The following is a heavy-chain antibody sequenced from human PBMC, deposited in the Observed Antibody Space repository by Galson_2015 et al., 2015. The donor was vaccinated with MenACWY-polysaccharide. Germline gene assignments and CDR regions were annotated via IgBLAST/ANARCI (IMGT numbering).Heavy chain of an antibody. Sequence: SLRLSCAASGFTFSRYAMRWVRQAPGKGLEWVSSISYSGRDTYYADSVKGRFTISRDNNKNTVYLQMDSLRVEDTAVYYCAKPGGDCTGGGCPFDCWGQGTLVIVSS. CDR3: AKPGGDCTGGGCPFDC. CDR1: GFTFSRYA. D-gene: IGHD2-8*02. V-gene: IGHV3-23*01. CDR2: ISYSGRDT. J-gene: IGHJ4*02.